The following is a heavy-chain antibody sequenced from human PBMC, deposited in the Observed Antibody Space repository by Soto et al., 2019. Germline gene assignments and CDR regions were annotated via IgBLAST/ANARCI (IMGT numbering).Heavy chain of an antibody. V-gene: IGHV3-11*01. CDR3: ARVFEFPVSDYYMDV. J-gene: IGHJ6*03. D-gene: IGHD2-21*01. Sequence: QVQLVESGGGLVKPGGSLRLSCAASGFTFSDYYMSWIRQAPGKGLEWVSYISSSGSTIYYADSVKGRFTISRANAKNSVYLQMNSLRAEDTAVYYCARVFEFPVSDYYMDVWGKGTTVTVSS. CDR1: GFTFSDYY. CDR2: ISSSGSTI.